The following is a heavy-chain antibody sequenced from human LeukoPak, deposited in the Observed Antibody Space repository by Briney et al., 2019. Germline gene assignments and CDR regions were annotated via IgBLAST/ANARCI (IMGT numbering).Heavy chain of an antibody. CDR2: ISSSSGYI. J-gene: IGHJ3*01. CDR1: GFTFDDYS. CDR3: TRDLRIAMIADAFDL. V-gene: IGHV3-21*01. Sequence: GGSLRLSCAASGFTFDDYSMNWVRQAPGKGLEWVSFISSSSGYIFYADSMKGRFTISRDNAKNSLYLQMDSLRAEDTAIYYCTRDLRIAMIADAFDLWGQGTMVTVSS. D-gene: IGHD3-22*01.